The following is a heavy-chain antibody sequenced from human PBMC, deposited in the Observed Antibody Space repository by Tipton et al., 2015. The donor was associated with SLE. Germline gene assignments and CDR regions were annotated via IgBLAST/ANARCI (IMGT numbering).Heavy chain of an antibody. J-gene: IGHJ4*02. D-gene: IGHD2-2*01. CDR2: IYTSGST. Sequence: TLSLTCTVSGGSISSGSYYWSWIRQPAGEGLEWIGRIYTSGSTNYNPSLKSRVTISVDTSKNRFSLKLSSVTAADTAVYYCARDLAYCSSTSCFDYFDYWGQGTLVTVSS. CDR3: ARDLAYCSSTSCFDYFDY. V-gene: IGHV4-61*02. CDR1: GGSISSGSYY.